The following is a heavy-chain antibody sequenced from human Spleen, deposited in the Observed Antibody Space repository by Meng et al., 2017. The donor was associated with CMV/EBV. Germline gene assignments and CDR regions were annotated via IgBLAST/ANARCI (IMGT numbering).Heavy chain of an antibody. CDR3: AREGARNPGRRGYYDYCMDN. CDR1: GGSISSSRYY. Sequence: GSLRLTCTVSGGSISSSRYYWGWIRQPPGKGLEWIGNIYFFGSTYYNPSLKSRVTISVDTSKNQFSLKVSSATAADTAVYYCAREGARNPGRRGYYDYCMDNWGQGTAVTVSS. V-gene: IGHV4-39*07. D-gene: IGHD3-22*01. J-gene: IGHJ6*02. CDR2: IYFFGST.